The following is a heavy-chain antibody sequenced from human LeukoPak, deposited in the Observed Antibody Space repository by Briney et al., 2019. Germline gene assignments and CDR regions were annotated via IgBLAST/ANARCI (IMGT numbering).Heavy chain of an antibody. CDR1: GGSIGTDY. CDR2: IHYSGST. Sequence: SETLSLTCTVSGGSIGTDYWSWIRQPPGKGLEWIGYIHYSGSTNYNPSLKSRVTISEDTSKNQFSLNLSSVTAADTAVYYCARQIYYYDSSGYYSRFDQWGQGTLVTVSS. J-gene: IGHJ4*02. CDR3: ARQIYYYDSSGYYSRFDQ. V-gene: IGHV4-59*08. D-gene: IGHD3-22*01.